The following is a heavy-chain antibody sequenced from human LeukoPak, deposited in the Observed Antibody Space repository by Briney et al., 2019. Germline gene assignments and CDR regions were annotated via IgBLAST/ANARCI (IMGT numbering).Heavy chain of an antibody. Sequence: SGTLSLTCAVSGGSISSSNWWSWVRQPPGKGLEWIGEIYHSGSTNYNPSLKSRVTISVGKSKNQFSLKLSSVTAADTAVYYCARGSYGSYAFDIWGQGTMVTVSS. CDR1: GGSISSSNW. D-gene: IGHD3-10*01. CDR3: ARGSYGSYAFDI. J-gene: IGHJ3*02. V-gene: IGHV4-4*02. CDR2: IYHSGST.